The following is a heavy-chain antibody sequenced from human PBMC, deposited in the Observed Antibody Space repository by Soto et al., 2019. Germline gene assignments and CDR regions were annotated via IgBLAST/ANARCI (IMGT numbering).Heavy chain of an antibody. CDR1: GYSVTSYW. V-gene: IGHV5-51*01. CDR3: ARQGCSGGSCYSFDYYYYYMDV. CDR2: IYPGDSDT. D-gene: IGHD2-15*01. Sequence: GESLKISCKGSGYSVTSYWIGWVRQMPGKGLEWMGIIYPGDSDTRYSPSFQGQVTISADKSISTAYLQWSSLKASDTAMYYCARQGCSGGSCYSFDYYYYYMDVWGKGTTVTVSS. J-gene: IGHJ6*03.